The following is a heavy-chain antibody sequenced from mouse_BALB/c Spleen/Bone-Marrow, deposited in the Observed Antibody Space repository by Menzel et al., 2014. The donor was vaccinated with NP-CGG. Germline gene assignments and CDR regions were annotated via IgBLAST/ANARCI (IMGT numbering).Heavy chain of an antibody. CDR2: INPSNGGT. V-gene: IGHV1S81*02. Sequence: QVQLKDSGAELVKPGASVKLSCKASGYTFTSYYMYWVKQRPGQGLEWFVEINPSNGGTNFNEKFKNKATLTVDKSSSTAYMQLSSLTSEDSAVYYCSRGRRDALDYWGQGTSVTVSS. CDR3: SRGRRDALDY. J-gene: IGHJ4*01. CDR1: GYTFTSYY.